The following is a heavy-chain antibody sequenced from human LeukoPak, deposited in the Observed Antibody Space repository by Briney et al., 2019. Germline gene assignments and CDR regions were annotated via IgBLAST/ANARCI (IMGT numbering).Heavy chain of an antibody. V-gene: IGHV3-21*01. Sequence: KTGGSLRLSCAASGFTFSSYSMNWVRQAPGKGLEWVSSISSSSSYIYYADSVKGRFTISRDNAKNSLYLQMNSLRAEDTAVYYCARVPYCGGDCYTYYFDYWGQGTLVTVSS. J-gene: IGHJ4*02. CDR3: ARVPYCGGDCYTYYFDY. D-gene: IGHD2-21*02. CDR2: ISSSSSYI. CDR1: GFTFSSYS.